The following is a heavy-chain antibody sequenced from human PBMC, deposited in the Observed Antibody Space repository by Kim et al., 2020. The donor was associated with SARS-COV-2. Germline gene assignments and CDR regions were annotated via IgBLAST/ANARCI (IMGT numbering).Heavy chain of an antibody. D-gene: IGHD4-17*01. Sequence: GGSLRLSCAASGFSFSSYSMNWVRQAPGKGLEWVSSISSSSSYIYYEDSVKGRFTVSRDNAKSSLYLQMNSLRVEDTAVYYCARDGLVTTVTTVDYWGQGTLVTVSS. J-gene: IGHJ4*02. CDR1: GFSFSSYS. CDR3: ARDGLVTTVTTVDY. CDR2: ISSSSSYI. V-gene: IGHV3-21*01.